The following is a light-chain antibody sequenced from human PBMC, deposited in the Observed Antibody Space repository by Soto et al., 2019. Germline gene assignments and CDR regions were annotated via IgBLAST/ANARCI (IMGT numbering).Light chain of an antibody. Sequence: DIQMTQSPSSLSASVGDRVTITCRASQSISSYLNWYQQKPGKAPKLLIYAASSLRSGVPSRFSGSGSGTDFTLTINSLQPEDCAIYYCQQSYSTPYTFGQGTKLEIK. CDR1: QSISSY. V-gene: IGKV1-39*01. J-gene: IGKJ2*01. CDR2: AAS. CDR3: QQSYSTPYT.